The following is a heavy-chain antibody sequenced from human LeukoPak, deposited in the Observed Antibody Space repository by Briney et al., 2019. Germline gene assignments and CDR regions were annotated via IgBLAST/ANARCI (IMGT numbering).Heavy chain of an antibody. CDR1: GYTFTSYY. D-gene: IGHD2-2*02. CDR2: INPSGGST. J-gene: IGHJ6*03. V-gene: IGHV1-46*01. Sequence: GSVKVSCKASGYTFTSYYMHWVRQAPGEGLEWMGIINPSGGSTRYAQKFQGSVTTTRDMSTSTVYMELSSLRSEDTAVYYCARVAAEVVGVPGAIGFGWLRRDYYYMDVWGKGTTVTVSS. CDR3: ARVAAEVVGVPGAIGFGWLRRDYYYMDV.